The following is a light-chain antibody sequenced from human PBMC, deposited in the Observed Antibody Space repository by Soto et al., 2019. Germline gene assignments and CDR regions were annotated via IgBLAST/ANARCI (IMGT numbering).Light chain of an antibody. CDR2: HND. Sequence: QSVLTQPPSVSAAPGQKVTISCSGSTSNIGNKFVSWYQQFPGTIPRLLFYHNDKRPSGIPDRLSGSKSGTSATLGITGLQTGDEADYYCGTWDRNLSGVVFGGGTKLTVL. CDR3: GTWDRNLSGVV. CDR1: TSNIGNKF. V-gene: IGLV1-51*01. J-gene: IGLJ2*01.